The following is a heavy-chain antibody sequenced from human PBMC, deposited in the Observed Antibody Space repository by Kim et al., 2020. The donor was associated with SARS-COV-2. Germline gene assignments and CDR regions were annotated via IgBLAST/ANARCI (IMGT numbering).Heavy chain of an antibody. J-gene: IGHJ3*02. CDR1: AFTFSSNW. Sequence: GGSLRLSCAASAFTFSSNWMHWVRQAPGTGLVWVSRIKSDGSRTSYADSVKGRFTISRDNAKNTLYLQMNSLRAEDTAVYYCAREYYYGSGRQKDAFDIWGQGSMVTVS. D-gene: IGHD3-10*01. CDR3: AREYYYGSGRQKDAFDI. CDR2: IKSDGSRT. V-gene: IGHV3-74*01.